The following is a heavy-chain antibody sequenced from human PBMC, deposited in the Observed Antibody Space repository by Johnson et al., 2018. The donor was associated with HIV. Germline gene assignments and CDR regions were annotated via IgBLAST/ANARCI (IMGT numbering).Heavy chain of an antibody. J-gene: IGHJ3*01. V-gene: IGHV3-30*04. CDR3: AKDKFMFLDNPVDAFDV. CDR1: GFSFSSYA. CDR2: VSYDGSER. D-gene: IGHD3/OR15-3a*01. Sequence: QVQLVESGGGVVQPGRSLRLSCAASGFSFSSYAMHWVRQAPGKGLEWVAVVSYDGSERYYADSVKGRFTISRDNSKNTLYLHMNSLRPDDTGVYYCAKDKFMFLDNPVDAFDVWGQGTMVTFSS.